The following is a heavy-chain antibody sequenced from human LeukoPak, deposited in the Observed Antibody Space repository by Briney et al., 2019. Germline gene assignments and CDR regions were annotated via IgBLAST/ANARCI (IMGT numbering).Heavy chain of an antibody. CDR2: ISGSGGST. J-gene: IGHJ4*02. CDR3: ARENRWGLYFDY. Sequence: GGSLRLSCAASGFTFSSYAMSWVRQAPGKGLEWVSAISGSGGSTYYADSAKGRFTISRDNSKNTLYLQMSSLRVEDTAVYYCARENRWGLYFDYWGQGTLVTVSP. V-gene: IGHV3-23*01. CDR1: GFTFSSYA. D-gene: IGHD2-21*02.